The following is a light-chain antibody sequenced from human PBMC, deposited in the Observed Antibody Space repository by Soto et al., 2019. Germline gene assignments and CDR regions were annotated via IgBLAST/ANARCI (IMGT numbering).Light chain of an antibody. CDR3: QHYHGWPIT. Sequence: EIVITTSLSTVGVCPGAGSTVSCRASQSVSSHLAWYQHKPGQAPRLLFYDASTRATGIPARFSGSGSGTEFTLTISSLQSEDFAVYYCQHYHGWPITFGQGTRLEIK. CDR1: QSVSSH. CDR2: DAS. J-gene: IGKJ5*01. V-gene: IGKV3-15*01.